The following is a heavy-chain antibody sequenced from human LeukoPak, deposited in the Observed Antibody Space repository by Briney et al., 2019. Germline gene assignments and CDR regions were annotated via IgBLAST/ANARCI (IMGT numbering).Heavy chain of an antibody. CDR3: ARARRSPDY. D-gene: IGHD1-14*01. CDR1: GGTFSSYT. Sequence: ASVKVSCKASGGTFSSYTISWVRQAPGQGLEWMGIINPSGGSTSYAQKFQGRVTMTRDTSTSTVYMELSSLRSEDTAVYYCARARRSPDYWGQGTLVTVSS. CDR2: INPSGGST. J-gene: IGHJ4*02. V-gene: IGHV1-46*01.